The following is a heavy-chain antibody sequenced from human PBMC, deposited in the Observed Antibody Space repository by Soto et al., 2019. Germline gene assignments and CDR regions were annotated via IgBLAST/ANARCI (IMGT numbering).Heavy chain of an antibody. CDR3: ARHSGGQWLAHYYFDY. D-gene: IGHD6-19*01. V-gene: IGHV4-39*01. CDR2: IYYSGST. CDR1: GGSISSSSYY. Sequence: SETLSLTCTVSGGSISSSSYYWGWIRQPPGKGLEWIGSIYYSGSTYYNPSLKSRVTISVDTSKNQFSLKLSSVTAADTAVYYCARHSGGQWLAHYYFDYWGQGTLVTVSS. J-gene: IGHJ4*02.